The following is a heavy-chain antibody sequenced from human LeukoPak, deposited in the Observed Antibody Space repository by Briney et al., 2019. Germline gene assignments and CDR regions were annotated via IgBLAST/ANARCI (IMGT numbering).Heavy chain of an antibody. V-gene: IGHV3-33*07. CDR2: IWYDGSNK. Sequence: GSLRLSCAASGFSFSRFGMYWVRQAPGKGLEWVAVIWYDGSNKYYADSVKGRFTISRDNSKNTLYLQMNSLRAEDTAVYYCARVQYAFGTVHYYGLDVWGQGTTVTVSS. CDR3: ARVQYAFGTVHYYGLDV. CDR1: GFSFSRFG. J-gene: IGHJ6*02. D-gene: IGHD4-11*01.